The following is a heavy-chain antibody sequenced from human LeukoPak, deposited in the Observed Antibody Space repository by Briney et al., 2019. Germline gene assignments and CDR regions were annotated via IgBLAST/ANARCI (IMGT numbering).Heavy chain of an antibody. V-gene: IGHV1-69*01. CDR3: ARLDEYSSSSRYYGMDV. CDR2: IIPIFGTA. J-gene: IGHJ6*02. Sequence: ASVKVSCTASGGTFSNYAISWVRQAPGQGLEWMGGIIPIFGTANYAQKFQGRVTITADESTSTAYMELSSLRSEDTAVYYCARLDEYSSSSRYYGMDVWGQGTTVTVSS. D-gene: IGHD6-6*01. CDR1: GGTFSNYA.